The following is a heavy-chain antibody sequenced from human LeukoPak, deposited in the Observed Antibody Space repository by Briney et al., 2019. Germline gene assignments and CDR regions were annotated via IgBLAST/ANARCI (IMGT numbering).Heavy chain of an antibody. CDR3: ARHEGYGSGSDAFDI. CDR1: GGSISSYY. Sequence: SETLSLTCTVSGGSISSYYWSWIRQPPGKGLEWIGYIYYSGSTNYNPSLKSRVTISVDTSKNQFSLKLSSVTAADTAVCYCARHEGYGSGSDAFDIWGQGTMVTVSS. J-gene: IGHJ3*02. V-gene: IGHV4-59*08. CDR2: IYYSGST. D-gene: IGHD3-10*01.